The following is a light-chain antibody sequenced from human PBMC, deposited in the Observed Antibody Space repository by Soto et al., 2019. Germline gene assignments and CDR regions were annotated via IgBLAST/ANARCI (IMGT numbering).Light chain of an antibody. CDR1: QRVSSRY. CDR2: GAS. V-gene: IGKV3-20*01. Sequence: EIVLTQSPGTLSLSPGERATLSCRASQRVSSRYFACYQQKPGQATRLLIYGASSRASGIPDRSSGSGSWADFTITISRLEHEDFAVYYYQQYGCAPLTFGGGTKVEIK. J-gene: IGKJ4*01. CDR3: QQYGCAPLT.